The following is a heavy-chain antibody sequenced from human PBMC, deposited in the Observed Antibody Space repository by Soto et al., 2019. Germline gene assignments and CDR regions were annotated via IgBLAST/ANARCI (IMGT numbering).Heavy chain of an antibody. Sequence: GGSLRLSCAASGFTFSSYAMHWVRQAPGKGLEWVAVISYDGSNKYYADSVKGRFTISRDNSKNTLYLQMNSLRAEDTAVYYCARGQIRYYDFWSGYYPGPSGMDVWGQGTTVTVSS. CDR3: ARGQIRYYDFWSGYYPGPSGMDV. J-gene: IGHJ6*02. D-gene: IGHD3-3*01. CDR2: ISYDGSNK. V-gene: IGHV3-30-3*01. CDR1: GFTFSSYA.